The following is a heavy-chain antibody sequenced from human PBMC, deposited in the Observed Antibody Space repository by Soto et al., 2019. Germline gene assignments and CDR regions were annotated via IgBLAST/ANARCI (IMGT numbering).Heavy chain of an antibody. Sequence: GGSLRLSCAASGFTFSSYAMSWVRQAPGKGLEWVSAISGSGGSTYYADSVKGRFTISRDNSKNTLYLQMNSLRAEDTAVYYCPNVPRATGYSSSSIDYWGQGTLVTVSS. CDR3: PNVPRATGYSSSSIDY. CDR2: ISGSGGST. J-gene: IGHJ4*02. CDR1: GFTFSSYA. V-gene: IGHV3-23*01. D-gene: IGHD6-13*01.